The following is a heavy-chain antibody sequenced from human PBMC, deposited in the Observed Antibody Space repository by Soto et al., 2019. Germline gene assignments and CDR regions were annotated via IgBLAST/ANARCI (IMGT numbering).Heavy chain of an antibody. D-gene: IGHD4-17*01. J-gene: IGHJ4*02. CDR2: IKSKTDGGTT. CDR1: GFTFSSYS. CDR3: TTDEATVTFFFGIKAPGY. V-gene: IGHV3-15*07. Sequence: PGGSLRLSCAASGFTFSSYSMNWVRQAPGKGLEWVGRIKSKTDGGTTDYAAPVKGRFTISRDDSKNTLYLQMNSLKTEDTAVYYCTTDEATVTFFFGIKAPGYWGQGTLVTVSS.